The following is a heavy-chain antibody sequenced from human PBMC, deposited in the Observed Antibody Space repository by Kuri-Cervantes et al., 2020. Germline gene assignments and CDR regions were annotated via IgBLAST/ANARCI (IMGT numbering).Heavy chain of an antibody. CDR2: LWSDGNKK. CDR3: ARDTDTTSAYQILDP. Sequence: GGSLRLSCAASGFPFAYYGMHWVRQAPGKGLEWVAVLWSDGNKKYYADSVKGRFTVSRDNSKNTLYLQMNSLGAEDTAVYYCARDTDTTSAYQILDPRGQGTLVTVSS. V-gene: IGHV3-33*01. CDR1: GFPFAYYG. J-gene: IGHJ5*02. D-gene: IGHD3-22*01.